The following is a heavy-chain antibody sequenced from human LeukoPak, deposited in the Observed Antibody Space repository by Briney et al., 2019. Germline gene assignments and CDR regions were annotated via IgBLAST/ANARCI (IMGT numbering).Heavy chain of an antibody. CDR2: ISSGSTYI. Sequence: GGSLRLSCAASGFTFSTYALTWVRQAPGKGLEWVSCISSGSTYIFYADSVRGRFAVSRDNAKNSLYLQMNSLRADDTAVYYCVRENHGSFDSRGQGSLVTVSS. CDR1: GFTFSTYA. CDR3: VRENHGSFDS. V-gene: IGHV3-21*01. D-gene: IGHD1-14*01. J-gene: IGHJ4*02.